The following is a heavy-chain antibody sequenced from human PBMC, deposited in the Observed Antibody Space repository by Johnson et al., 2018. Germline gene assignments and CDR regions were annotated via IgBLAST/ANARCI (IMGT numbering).Heavy chain of an antibody. J-gene: IGHJ6*02. CDR2: ISYDGHNK. V-gene: IGHV3-30*18. CDR1: GFIFSDYG. Sequence: QVQLVQSGGGVVQPGRSLRLSCAASGFIFSDYGMHWVRQAPGKGLEWAALISYDGHNKYSADSVKGRFTISRDKSKNTLYLQMHSLTPEDTAGYYCAKDRSRGQLVGGYYGMDVWGQGTTVTVSS. D-gene: IGHD6-6*01. CDR3: AKDRSRGQLVGGYYGMDV.